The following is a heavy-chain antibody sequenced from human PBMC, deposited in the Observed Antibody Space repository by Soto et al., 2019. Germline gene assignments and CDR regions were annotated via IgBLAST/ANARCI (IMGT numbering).Heavy chain of an antibody. CDR1: GFTFSSYG. J-gene: IGHJ2*01. D-gene: IGHD5-18*01. V-gene: IGHV3-33*01. CDR3: ARDVYSYGNWYFDL. Sequence: QVQLVESGGGVVQPGRSLRLSCAASGFTFSSYGMHWVRQAPGKGLEWVAVIWYDGSNKYYADSVKGRFTISRDNSKNTLYLQMNSLRAEDTAVYYYARDVYSYGNWYFDLWGRGTLVTVSS. CDR2: IWYDGSNK.